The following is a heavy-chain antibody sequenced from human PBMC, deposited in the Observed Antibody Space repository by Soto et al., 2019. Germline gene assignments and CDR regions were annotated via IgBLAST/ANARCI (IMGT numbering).Heavy chain of an antibody. CDR3: TRHGSCWDY. CDR2: NNAGNANT. V-gene: IGHV1-3*05. Sequence: QVQLVQSGAEEKKPGASVKVSCKASGYTFTSYAMNWVCQDPGQRLERMGCNNAGNANTKHSQKFQGRVTITRDTAASTAYMEVTGLTAKDTGVYYCTRHGSCWDYWGQGTLVTVSS. J-gene: IGHJ4*02. CDR1: GYTFTSYA. D-gene: IGHD6-19*01.